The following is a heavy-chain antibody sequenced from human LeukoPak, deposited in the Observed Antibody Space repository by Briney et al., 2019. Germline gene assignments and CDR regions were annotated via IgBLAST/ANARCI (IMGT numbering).Heavy chain of an antibody. J-gene: IGHJ6*03. D-gene: IGHD5-18*01. CDR2: IYTSGST. Sequence: NPSETLSLTCTVSGGSISSYYWSWIRQPAGKGLEWIGRIYTSGSTNYNPSLKSRVTMSVDTSKNQFSLKLSSVTVADTAVYYCARVGASYGTSFFYYYYMDVWGKGTTVTVSS. CDR3: ARVGASYGTSFFYYYYMDV. CDR1: GGSISSYY. V-gene: IGHV4-4*07.